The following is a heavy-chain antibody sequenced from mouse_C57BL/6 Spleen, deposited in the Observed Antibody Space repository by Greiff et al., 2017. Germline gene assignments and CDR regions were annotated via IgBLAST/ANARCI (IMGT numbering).Heavy chain of an antibody. D-gene: IGHD1-1*02. V-gene: IGHV5-9-1*02. CDR3: TRAPSDGVDDFDY. Sequence: EVQRVESGEGLVKPGGSLKLSCAASGFTFSSYAMSWVRQTPEKRLAWVAYISRGGDYIYYADTVKGRFTISRDNARNTLYLQLSSLTSEDTAMYDGTRAPSDGVDDFDYWGQGTTLTVSS. CDR1: GFTFSSYA. CDR2: ISRGGDYI. J-gene: IGHJ2*01.